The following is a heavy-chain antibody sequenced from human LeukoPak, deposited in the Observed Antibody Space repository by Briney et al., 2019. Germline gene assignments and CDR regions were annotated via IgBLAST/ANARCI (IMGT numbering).Heavy chain of an antibody. Sequence: GGSLRLSCAASGFTFSSYGMSWVRQAPGKGLEWVSFIYSAGNTHYSDSVKGRFTISRDNSKNTLYLQMNSLRAEDTAIYYCAKRSAESSGYFDYWGQGTLVTVSS. J-gene: IGHJ4*02. CDR3: AKRSAESSGYFDY. CDR1: GFTFSSYG. V-gene: IGHV3-23*01. D-gene: IGHD6-19*01. CDR2: IYSAGNT.